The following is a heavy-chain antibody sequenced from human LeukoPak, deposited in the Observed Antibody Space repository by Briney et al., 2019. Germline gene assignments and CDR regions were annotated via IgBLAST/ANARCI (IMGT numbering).Heavy chain of an antibody. J-gene: IGHJ6*03. Sequence: QTGGSLRLSCAASGFTFSSYAMHWVRQAPGEGLEWVAVISYDGSNKYYADSVKGRFTISRDNSKNTLHLQMNSLRAEDTAVYYCASSGVPAAKESYMDVWGKGTTVTVSS. CDR2: ISYDGSNK. V-gene: IGHV3-30*01. CDR1: GFTFSSYA. CDR3: ASSGVPAAKESYMDV. D-gene: IGHD2-2*01.